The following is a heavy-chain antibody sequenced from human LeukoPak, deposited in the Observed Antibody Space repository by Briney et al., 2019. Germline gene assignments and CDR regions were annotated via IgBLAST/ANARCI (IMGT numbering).Heavy chain of an antibody. CDR1: GGSISSSNW. J-gene: IGHJ4*02. V-gene: IGHV4-4*02. Sequence: SETLSLTCAVSGGSISSSNWWSWVRQPPGKGLEWIGEIYHSGSTNYNPSLKSRVTMSVDTSKNQFSLKLSSVTAADTAVYYCARDFFGGFDYWGQGTLVTVSS. D-gene: IGHD3-10*01. CDR2: IYHSGST. CDR3: ARDFFGGFDY.